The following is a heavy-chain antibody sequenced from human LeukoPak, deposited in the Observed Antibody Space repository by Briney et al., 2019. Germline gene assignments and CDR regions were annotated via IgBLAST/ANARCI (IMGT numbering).Heavy chain of an antibody. CDR3: ARGSVLTGLFDY. J-gene: IGHJ4*02. V-gene: IGHV1-8*01. Sequence: ASVKVSCKASGYTFTSYDINWVRQATGQGLEWMGWMNPNSGNTGYAQKFQGRVTMTRNTSISTAYMELSSLRSEDTAVYYCARGSVLTGLFDYWGQGTLVTASS. D-gene: IGHD3-9*01. CDR2: MNPNSGNT. CDR1: GYTFTSYD.